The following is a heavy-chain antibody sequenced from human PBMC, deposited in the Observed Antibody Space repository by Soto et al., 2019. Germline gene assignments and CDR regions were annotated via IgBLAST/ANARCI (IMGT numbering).Heavy chain of an antibody. CDR1: GDSITTTTYY. CDR3: ARENTYYYDSGSYFFDY. V-gene: IGHV4-39*02. D-gene: IGHD3-10*01. Sequence: PSETLSLTCIVSGDSITTTTYYWGWIRQPPGKGLEWIGSFHYGGSTSYNPSLKSRVTIFIDTSKNQFSLIVNYVTAADTAVYYCARENTYYYDSGSYFFDYWGQGTLVTVSS. CDR2: FHYGGST. J-gene: IGHJ4*02.